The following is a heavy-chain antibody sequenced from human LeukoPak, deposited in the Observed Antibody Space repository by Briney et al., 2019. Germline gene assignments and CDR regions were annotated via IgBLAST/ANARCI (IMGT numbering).Heavy chain of an antibody. CDR2: ISHDGSSK. J-gene: IGHJ6*02. CDR3: AKSIRFCSSNSCFAGYYNYGLHV. Sequence: GRSLRLSCAASGFTFSSYGMHWVRQAPGKGLEWVAVISHDGSSKYFADSVKGRFIISRDNPKNTLDLQMHSLRAEDTAVYYCAKSIRFCSSNSCFAGYYNYGLHVWGQGTTVIVSS. V-gene: IGHV3-30*18. CDR1: GFTFSSYG. D-gene: IGHD2-2*01.